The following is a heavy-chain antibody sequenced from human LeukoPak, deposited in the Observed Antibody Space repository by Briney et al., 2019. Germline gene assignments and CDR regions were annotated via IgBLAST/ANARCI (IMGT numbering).Heavy chain of an antibody. CDR2: IYYSGST. CDR3: AREYGSSGYYFGNDAFDI. D-gene: IGHD3-22*01. Sequence: SETLSLTCTVSGGSMSGYHWSWIRQPPGKGLEWIGYIYYSGSTNYNPSLKSRVTISVDTSKNQFSLKLSSVTAADTAVYYCAREYGSSGYYFGNDAFDIWGQGTMVTVSS. V-gene: IGHV4-59*01. J-gene: IGHJ3*02. CDR1: GGSMSGYH.